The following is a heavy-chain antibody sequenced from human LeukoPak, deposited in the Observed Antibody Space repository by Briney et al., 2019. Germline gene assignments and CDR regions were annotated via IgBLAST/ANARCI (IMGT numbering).Heavy chain of an antibody. CDR2: IYYSGST. V-gene: IGHV4-59*01. CDR3: ARVVGDTAMVTDYYYGMDV. Sequence: PSETLSLTCTVFGGSISSYYWSWIRQPPGKGLEWIGYIYYSGSTNYNPSLKSRVTISVDTSKNQFSLKLSSVTAADTAVYYCARVVGDTAMVTDYYYGMDVWGQGTTVTVSS. J-gene: IGHJ6*02. D-gene: IGHD5-18*01. CDR1: GGSISSYY.